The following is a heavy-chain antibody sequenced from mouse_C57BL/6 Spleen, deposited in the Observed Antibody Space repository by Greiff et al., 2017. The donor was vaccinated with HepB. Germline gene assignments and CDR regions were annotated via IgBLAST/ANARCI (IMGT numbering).Heavy chain of an antibody. CDR2: INPGSGGT. CDR1: GYAFTNYL. Sequence: QVQLQQSGAELVRPGPSVKVSCKASGYAFTNYLIEWVKQRPGQGLEWIGVINPGSGGTNYNEKFKGKATLTADKSSSTAYMQLSSLTSEDSAVYFCARGGAVFDYWGQGTTLTVSS. CDR3: ARGGAVFDY. V-gene: IGHV1-54*01. J-gene: IGHJ2*01.